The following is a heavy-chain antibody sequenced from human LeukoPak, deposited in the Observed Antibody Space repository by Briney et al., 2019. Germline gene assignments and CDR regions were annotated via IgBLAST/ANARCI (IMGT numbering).Heavy chain of an antibody. Sequence: SGTLSLTCAVSGGSISSSDWWSWVRQPPGKGLEWIGEIYHSGSTNYNPSLKSRVTISVDKSKNQFSLKLSSVTAADTAVYYCARVRVGYGDYYYYYMDVWGKGTTVTVSS. J-gene: IGHJ6*03. V-gene: IGHV4-4*02. CDR3: ARVRVGYGDYYYYYMDV. CDR1: GGSISSSDW. D-gene: IGHD4-17*01. CDR2: IYHSGST.